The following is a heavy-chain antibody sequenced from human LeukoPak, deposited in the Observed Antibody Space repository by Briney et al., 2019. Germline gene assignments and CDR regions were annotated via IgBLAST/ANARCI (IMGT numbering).Heavy chain of an antibody. D-gene: IGHD4-17*01. CDR2: IYNGDST. Sequence: GGSLRLSCAASGFTVTSNYMSWVRQAPGKGLEWVSVIYNGDSTYYADSVKGRFTISRGSSKNTLYLQMNSLRAEDTAMYYCATRPSGDYPYFDYWGQGTLVTVSS. V-gene: IGHV3-53*01. J-gene: IGHJ4*02. CDR3: ATRPSGDYPYFDY. CDR1: GFTVTSNY.